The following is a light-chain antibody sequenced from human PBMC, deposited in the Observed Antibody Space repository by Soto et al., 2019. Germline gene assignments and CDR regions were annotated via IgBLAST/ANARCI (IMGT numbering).Light chain of an antibody. V-gene: IGKV3-15*01. J-gene: IGKJ3*01. CDR3: QQYNNWPPYLT. CDR1: QSVSSN. CDR2: GAS. Sequence: EIVMTQSPATLSVSPGERATLSCRASQSVSSNLAWYQQKPGQAPRLLIYGASTRATGIPARFSGSGSGTEFPLTISSLQSEDFAVYYCQQYNNWPPYLTFGPGTKVDIK.